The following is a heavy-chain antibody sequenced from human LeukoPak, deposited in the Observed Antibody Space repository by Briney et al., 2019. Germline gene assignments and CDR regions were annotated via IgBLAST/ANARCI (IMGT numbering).Heavy chain of an antibody. D-gene: IGHD1-1*01. Sequence: GGSLRLSCAASGFTFSSYSMNWVRQAPGKGLEWVSSISSSGGDINYADPLKGRFTSSRDNAKNSLYLQMNSLRAGDTAIYYCAKDQNNWNEKDCWGQGTLVTVSS. CDR2: ISSSGGDI. CDR3: AKDQNNWNEKDC. CDR1: GFTFSSYS. V-gene: IGHV3-21*01. J-gene: IGHJ4*02.